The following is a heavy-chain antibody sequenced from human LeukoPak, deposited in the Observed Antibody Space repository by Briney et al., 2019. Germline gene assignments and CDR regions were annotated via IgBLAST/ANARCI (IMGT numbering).Heavy chain of an antibody. CDR3: ARLGPRVRGEFDY. Sequence: SETLSLTCTVSGGSISSSSYYWGWIRQPPGKGLEWIGSIYYSGSTYYNPSLKSRVTILVDTSKNQFSLKLSSVTAADTAVYYCARLGPRVRGEFDYWGQGTLVTVSS. J-gene: IGHJ4*02. CDR1: GGSISSSSYY. D-gene: IGHD3-10*01. CDR2: IYYSGST. V-gene: IGHV4-39*07.